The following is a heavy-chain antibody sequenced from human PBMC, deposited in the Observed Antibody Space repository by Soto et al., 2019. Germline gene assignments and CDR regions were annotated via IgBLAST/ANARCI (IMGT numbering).Heavy chain of an antibody. J-gene: IGHJ4*02. CDR3: ARAHAPTLPFDY. CDR1: GGSIRDVY. Sequence: SETLSLTCTVSGGSIRDVYWSWIRQPPGKGLEWIGFIFHSGNAKYNPSLKSRVTMSVDTSKNQFSLSLDSVTAADTAVYFCARAHAPTLPFDYWGQGTLVTVSS. CDR2: IFHSGNA. V-gene: IGHV4-59*01. D-gene: IGHD2-15*01.